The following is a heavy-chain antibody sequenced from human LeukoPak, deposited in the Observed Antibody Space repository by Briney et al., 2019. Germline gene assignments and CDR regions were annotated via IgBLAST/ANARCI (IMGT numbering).Heavy chain of an antibody. V-gene: IGHV4-61*05. CDR3: ARHTRSWFGP. Sequence: SETLSLTCSVSGGSISSSSYYWSWIRQSPGMGLEWIGYIYYSGSTNYNPSLQSRVTISVDTSKNQISLNLSSVTAADTAVYYCARHTRSWFGPWGQGTLVTVSS. CDR1: GGSISSSSYY. CDR2: IYYSGST. J-gene: IGHJ5*02.